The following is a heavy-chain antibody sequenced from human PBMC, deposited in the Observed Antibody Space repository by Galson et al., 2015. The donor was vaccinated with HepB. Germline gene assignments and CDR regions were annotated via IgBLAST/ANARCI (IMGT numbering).Heavy chain of an antibody. CDR2: ISYDGSNK. CDR3: ARDPYSSSSADYGMDV. V-gene: IGHV3-30-3*01. D-gene: IGHD6-13*01. CDR1: GFTFSSYA. Sequence: SLRLSCAASGFTFSSYAMHWVRQAPGKGLEWVAVISYDGSNKYYADSVKGRFTISRDNSKNTLYLQMNSLRAEDTAVYYCARDPYSSSSADYGMDVWGQGTTVTVSS. J-gene: IGHJ6*02.